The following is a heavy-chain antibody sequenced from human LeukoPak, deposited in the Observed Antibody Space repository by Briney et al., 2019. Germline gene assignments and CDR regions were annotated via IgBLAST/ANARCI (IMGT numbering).Heavy chain of an antibody. V-gene: IGHV3-23*01. D-gene: IGHD3-22*01. CDR1: GFTFSTYA. CDR2: ISGSGAKT. Sequence: GGSLRPSCAASGFTFSTYAMSWVRQAPGKGLEWVSAISGSGAKTYYADSVKGRFTISRDNSKNTLYLQMKSLRAEDTAVYSCAKEKYSSGFFDYWGQGTLVTVSS. CDR3: AKEKYSSGFFDY. J-gene: IGHJ4*02.